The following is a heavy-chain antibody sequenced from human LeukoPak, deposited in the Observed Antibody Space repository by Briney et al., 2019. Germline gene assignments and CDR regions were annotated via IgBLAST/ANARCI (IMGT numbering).Heavy chain of an antibody. D-gene: IGHD4-17*01. Sequence: SETLSLTCAVYGGSFSGYYWIWIRQPPGKGLEWIGEINHSGSTYYNPSLKSRVTISVDTSKNQFSLKLSSVTAADTAVYYCARPTDDYGVSYWGQGTLVTVSS. V-gene: IGHV4-34*01. CDR1: GGSFSGYY. CDR2: INHSGST. J-gene: IGHJ4*02. CDR3: ARPTDDYGVSY.